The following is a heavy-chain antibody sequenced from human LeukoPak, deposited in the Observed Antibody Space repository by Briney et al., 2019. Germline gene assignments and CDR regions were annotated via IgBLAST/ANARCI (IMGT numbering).Heavy chain of an antibody. CDR1: GYTFTSYA. V-gene: IGHV1-18*01. D-gene: IGHD3-22*01. CDR2: ISPYNGNT. J-gene: IGHJ4*02. CDR3: ARVLDQFYDSSGYYPY. Sequence: ASLKVSCKASGYTFTSYAISWVRQAPGQGLEWMGWISPYNGNTNYAQNLQGRVTMTTDTSTSTAYMELRSLRSDDTAVYYCARVLDQFYDSSGYYPYWGQGTLVTVSS.